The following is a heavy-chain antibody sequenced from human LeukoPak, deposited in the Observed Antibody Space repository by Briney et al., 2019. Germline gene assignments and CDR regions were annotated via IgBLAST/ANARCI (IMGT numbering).Heavy chain of an antibody. V-gene: IGHV3-48*03. CDR3: ARDQEIYSDILTGRHYFDY. D-gene: IGHD3-9*01. Sequence: GGSLRLSCAAAGFIFSSYEMNWVRQAPGKGLEWISYISSSGRITYYADSVKGRFTSSRDNAKNSLYLQMNSLRAEDTAVYYCARDQEIYSDILTGRHYFDYWGQGALVTVSS. J-gene: IGHJ4*02. CDR1: GFIFSSYE. CDR2: ISSSGRIT.